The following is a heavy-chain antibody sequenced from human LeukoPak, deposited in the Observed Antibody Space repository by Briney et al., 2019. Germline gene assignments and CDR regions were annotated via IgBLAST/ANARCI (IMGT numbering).Heavy chain of an antibody. J-gene: IGHJ6*03. Sequence: GGSLRLSCAASGFTFSAYYMSWIRQAPGKGLEGVSYISSSGSTIYYADSVKGRFTISRDNAKNSLYLQMNSLRAEDTAVYYCAGTYDSSGYLNYYYYYYYMDVWGKGTTVTISS. D-gene: IGHD3-22*01. CDR3: AGTYDSSGYLNYYYYYYYMDV. CDR1: GFTFSAYY. V-gene: IGHV3-11*01. CDR2: ISSSGSTI.